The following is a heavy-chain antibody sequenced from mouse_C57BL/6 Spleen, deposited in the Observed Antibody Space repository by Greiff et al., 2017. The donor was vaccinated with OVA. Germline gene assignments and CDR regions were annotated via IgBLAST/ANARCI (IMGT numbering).Heavy chain of an antibody. CDR3: ARADGYSWYFDV. J-gene: IGHJ1*03. CDR2: ISDGGSYT. V-gene: IGHV5-4*01. Sequence: DVHLVESGGGLVKPGGSLKLSCAASGFTFSSYAMSWVRQTPEKRLEWVATISDGGSYTYYPDNVKGRFTISRDNAKNNLYLQMSHLKSEDTAMYYCARADGYSWYFDVWGTGTTVTVSS. D-gene: IGHD2-3*01. CDR1: GFTFSSYA.